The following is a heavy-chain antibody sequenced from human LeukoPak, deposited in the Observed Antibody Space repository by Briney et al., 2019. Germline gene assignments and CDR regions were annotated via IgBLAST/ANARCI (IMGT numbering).Heavy chain of an antibody. CDR2: IYYSGST. CDR1: GGSISSGGYY. D-gene: IGHD3-22*01. J-gene: IGHJ4*02. V-gene: IGHV4-31*03. Sequence: SQTLSLTCTVSGGSISSGGYYWSWIRQHPGKGLEWIGYIYYSGSTYYNPSLKSRVTISVDTSKNQFSLKLSSVTAADTAVYYCARHKSFYYDSSYFDYWGQGTLVTVSS. CDR3: ARHKSFYYDSSYFDY.